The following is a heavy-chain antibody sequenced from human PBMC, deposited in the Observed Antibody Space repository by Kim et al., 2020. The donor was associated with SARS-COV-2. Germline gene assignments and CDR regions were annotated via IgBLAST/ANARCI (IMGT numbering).Heavy chain of an antibody. CDR2: IYHSGST. Sequence: SETLSLTCAVSGGSISSSNWWCCVRQPPGKGLEWIGEIYHSGSTNYNPSLKSRVTISVDKSTNQFSLKLSSVTAADTAVYYCARDKGRYFDWSRGYGMDVGRKGTTVTVSS. V-gene: IGHV4-4*02. CDR1: GGSISSSNW. J-gene: IGHJ6*04. D-gene: IGHD3-9*01. CDR3: ARDKGRYFDWSRGYGMDV.